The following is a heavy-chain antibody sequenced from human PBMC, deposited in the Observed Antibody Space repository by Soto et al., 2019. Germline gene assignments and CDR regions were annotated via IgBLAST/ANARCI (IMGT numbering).Heavy chain of an antibody. CDR1: GFPVGSNY. D-gene: IGHD3-16*01. CDR3: ARGLGGARDY. Sequence: EVQLVESGGGLVQPGGSLRLSCDPPGFPVGSNYMTWVRRAPGKGLEWVSVIYTGGSPSYAYSVKARFTISRHNSKNTLYLQMNSLRAEDTAVYYCARGLGGARDYWGQGTLVTVSS. CDR2: IYTGGSP. J-gene: IGHJ4*02. V-gene: IGHV3-53*04.